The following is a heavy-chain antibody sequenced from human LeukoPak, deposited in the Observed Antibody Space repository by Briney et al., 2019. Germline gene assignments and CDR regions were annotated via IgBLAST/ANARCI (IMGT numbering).Heavy chain of an antibody. D-gene: IGHD4-17*01. Sequence: GASVKVSCKASGGAFSSYAISWVRQAPGQGLEWMGGIIPIFGTANYAQKFQGRVTITADESTSTAYMELSSLRSDDTAVYYCARDLSVTTPSGYWGQGTLVTVSS. CDR2: IIPIFGTA. CDR1: GGAFSSYA. J-gene: IGHJ4*02. V-gene: IGHV1-69*13. CDR3: ARDLSVTTPSGY.